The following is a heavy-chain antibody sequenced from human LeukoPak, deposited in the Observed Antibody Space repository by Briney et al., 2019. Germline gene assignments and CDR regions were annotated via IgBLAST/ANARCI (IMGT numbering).Heavy chain of an antibody. CDR1: GGTFSSYA. D-gene: IGHD3/OR15-3a*01. CDR2: IIPIFGTA. CDR3: AREVGMISGIDY. V-gene: IGHV1-69*05. J-gene: IGHJ4*02. Sequence: ASVKVSCKASGGTFSSYAISWVRQAPGQGLEWMGRIIPIFGTANYAQKFQGRVTISTDESTSTAYMELSGLRSEDTAVYYCAREVGMISGIDYWGQGTLVTVSS.